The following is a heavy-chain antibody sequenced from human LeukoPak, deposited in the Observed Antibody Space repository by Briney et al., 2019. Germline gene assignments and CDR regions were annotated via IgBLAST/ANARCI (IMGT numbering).Heavy chain of an antibody. CDR3: ATVSGIAAAGIFDY. D-gene: IGHD6-13*01. CDR2: IVVGSGNT. V-gene: IGHV1-58*01. J-gene: IGHJ4*02. Sequence: GASVKVSCKASGFTFTNSAVQWVRQARGQRLEWIGWIVVGSGNTNYAQKFQERVTITRDMSTSTAYMELSSLRSEDTAVYYCATVSGIAAAGIFDYWGQGTLVTVSS. CDR1: GFTFTNSA.